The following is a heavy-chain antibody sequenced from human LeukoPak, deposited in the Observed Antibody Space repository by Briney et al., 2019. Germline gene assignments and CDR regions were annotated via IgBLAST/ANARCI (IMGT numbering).Heavy chain of an antibody. D-gene: IGHD3-22*01. CDR2: FDPEDGER. CDR3: ATALASYYYDSTAYYPFDH. V-gene: IGHV1-24*01. CDR1: GYPFTALA. J-gene: IGHJ4*02. Sequence: ASVKVSCKVSGYPFTALAMHWVRQAPGNGLEWMGGFDPEDGERMYAQQFHGRLAMTEDTSTDTAYMELSSLGSGDTAVYYCATALASYYYDSTAYYPFDHWGQGTLVTVSS.